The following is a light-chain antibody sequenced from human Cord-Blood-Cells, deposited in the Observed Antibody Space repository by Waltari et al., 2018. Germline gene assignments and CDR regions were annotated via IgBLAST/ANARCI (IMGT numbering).Light chain of an antibody. CDR3: QQYNSYLYT. CDR2: AAS. J-gene: IGKJ2*01. V-gene: IGKV1-8*01. Sequence: AIRITQSPSSLSASTGDRVTITCRASQGISSYLAWYQQKPGKAPKLLIYAASTLQSGVPSRFSGSGSGTDFTLTISCLQPDDFATYYCQQYNSYLYTFGQGTKLEIK. CDR1: QGISSY.